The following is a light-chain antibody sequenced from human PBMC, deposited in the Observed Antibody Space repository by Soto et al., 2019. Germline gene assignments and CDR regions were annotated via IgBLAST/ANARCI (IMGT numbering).Light chain of an antibody. J-gene: IGKJ5*01. CDR3: QQYGSSPIT. CDR1: QSVSSSY. V-gene: IGKV3-20*01. Sequence: EIVLTQSPDTLSLSPWERATLSCRASQSVSSSYLAWYQQKPGQAPRLLIYGASTRATGIPDRFSGDGSVTHFTLTISRLEAEDFVMYYCQQYGSSPITFGQGTRLEI. CDR2: GAS.